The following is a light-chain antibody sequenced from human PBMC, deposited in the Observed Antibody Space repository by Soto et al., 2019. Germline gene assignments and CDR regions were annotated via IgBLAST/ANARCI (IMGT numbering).Light chain of an antibody. V-gene: IGKV3-15*01. CDR3: QQYNNWPYT. CDR1: QSVSSN. J-gene: IGKJ2*01. Sequence: EIVMTQSPATLSVSPGERATLSCRASQSVSSNLAWYQQKPGQAPRLLIYGASTRATDIPARFSGSGSGTEFTLTISSLQSEHFAVYYCQQYNNWPYTFGQGTKLEIQ. CDR2: GAS.